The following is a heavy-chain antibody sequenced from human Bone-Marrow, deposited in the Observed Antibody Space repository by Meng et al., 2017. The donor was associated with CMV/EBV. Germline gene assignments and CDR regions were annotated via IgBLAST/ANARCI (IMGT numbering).Heavy chain of an antibody. Sequence: SVKVSCKASGGTFSSYTTSWVRQAPGQGLEWTGRIIPILGIANYAQKFQGRVTITADKSTSTAYMELSSLRSEDTAVYHCATPYVDIVATIRGYYGIDVWGQGTTVTVSS. CDR3: ATPYVDIVATIRGYYGIDV. CDR1: GGTFSSYT. J-gene: IGHJ6*02. D-gene: IGHD5-12*01. V-gene: IGHV1-69*02. CDR2: IIPILGIA.